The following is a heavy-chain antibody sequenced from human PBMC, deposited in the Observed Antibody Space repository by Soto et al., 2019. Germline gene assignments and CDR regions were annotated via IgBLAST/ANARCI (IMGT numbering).Heavy chain of an antibody. J-gene: IGHJ3*02. CDR2: INPATGAA. CDR1: GYPVTAYY. CDR3: ARGGGVGVAGSAAFDM. D-gene: IGHD3-3*01. V-gene: IGHV1-2*02. Sequence: QLHLVQSGAVVKKPGASVTVSCSASGYPVTAYYMHWVRQAPGRGLEWMGGINPATGAAKYTQTFQGRVPMTRDTATRTVFMELGGLTSEDKAVFYCARGGGVGVAGSAAFDMWGQGTLVNVSS.